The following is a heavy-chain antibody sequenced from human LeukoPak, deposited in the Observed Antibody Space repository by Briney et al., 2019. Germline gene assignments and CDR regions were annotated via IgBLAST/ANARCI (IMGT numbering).Heavy chain of an antibody. CDR3: AKALRLGELSFSY. J-gene: IGHJ4*02. CDR2: ISGSGGST. Sequence: GGSLRLSCAASGSTFSSYAMSWARQAPGKGLEWVSAISGSGGSTYYADSVKGRFTISRDNSKNTLYLQMNSLRAEDTAVYYCAKALRLGELSFSYWGQGTLVTVSS. V-gene: IGHV3-23*01. D-gene: IGHD3-16*02. CDR1: GSTFSSYA.